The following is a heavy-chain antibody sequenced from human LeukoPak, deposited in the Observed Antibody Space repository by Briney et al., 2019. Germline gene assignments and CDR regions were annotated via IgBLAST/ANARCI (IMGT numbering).Heavy chain of an antibody. CDR2: IYTSGST. Sequence: SETLSLTCTVSGGSISSGSYYWGWIRQPAGKGLEWIVRIYTSGSTNYNPSPKSRVTISVDTSKNQFSLKLSSVTAADTAVYYCARAPGGYDFWSGYEAFDIWGQGTMVTVSS. D-gene: IGHD3-3*01. V-gene: IGHV4-61*02. J-gene: IGHJ3*02. CDR1: GGSISSGSYY. CDR3: ARAPGGYDFWSGYEAFDI.